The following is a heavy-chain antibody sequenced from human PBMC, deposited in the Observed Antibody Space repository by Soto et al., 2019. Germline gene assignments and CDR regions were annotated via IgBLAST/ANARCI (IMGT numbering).Heavy chain of an antibody. CDR2: IYYSGST. CDR1: GCTISSSSYY. CDR3: ARLAYDYIWGSYRGGNAFDI. V-gene: IGHV4-39*01. J-gene: IGHJ3*02. D-gene: IGHD3-16*02. Sequence: SETLSLTCTVSGCTISSSSYYWGWIRQPPGKGLEWIGSIYYSGSTYYNPSLKSRVTISVDTSKNQFSLKLSSVTAADTAVYYCARLAYDYIWGSYRGGNAFDIWGQGTMVTVS.